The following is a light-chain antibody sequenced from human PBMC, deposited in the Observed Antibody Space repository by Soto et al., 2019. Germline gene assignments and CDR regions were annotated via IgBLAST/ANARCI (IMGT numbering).Light chain of an antibody. V-gene: IGLV2-14*03. CDR3: SSYTSSSTYV. CDR2: DVG. J-gene: IGLJ1*01. Sequence: QSVVTQPASVSGSRGQSITICCTGTGSDVGGYNYVSWYQQHPGKAPKLMIYDVGYRPSGVSNRFTGSKSGNTASLTISGLQAEDEADYYCSSYTSSSTYVFGTGTKVPVL. CDR1: GSDVGGYNY.